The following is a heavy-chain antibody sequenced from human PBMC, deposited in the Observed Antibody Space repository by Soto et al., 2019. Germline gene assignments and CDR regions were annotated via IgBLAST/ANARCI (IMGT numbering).Heavy chain of an antibody. V-gene: IGHV1-69*08. CDR3: ARDVKINAFDI. J-gene: IGHJ3*02. CDR2: IIPILGIA. CDR1: GGTFSSYT. Sequence: QVQLVQSGAEVKKPGSSVKASCKASGGTFSSYTISWVRQAPGQGLEWMGRIIPILGIANYAQKFQGRVTITADKSTSTAYMELISLRYEDTAVYYCARDVKINAFDIWGQGTTVTVSS.